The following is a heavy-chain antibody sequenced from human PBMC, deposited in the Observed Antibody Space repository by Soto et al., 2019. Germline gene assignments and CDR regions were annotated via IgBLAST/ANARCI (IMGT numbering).Heavy chain of an antibody. CDR3: AKISGSGATCSYYYGLDV. J-gene: IGHJ6*02. V-gene: IGHV3-23*01. CDR1: GFTFSSYA. CDR2: ISGSGGST. D-gene: IGHD2-15*01. Sequence: SLRFSCSPGGFTFSSYAISWVRQAPGKGLEWVSLISGSGGSTNYADFVPGRFTISRDNSKNSVYLYSSSLSAEDTAVYSPAKISGSGATCSYYYGLDVWRQERTVT.